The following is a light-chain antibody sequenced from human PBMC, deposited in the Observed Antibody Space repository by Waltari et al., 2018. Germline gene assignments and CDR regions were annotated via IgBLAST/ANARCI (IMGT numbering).Light chain of an antibody. J-gene: IGLJ3*02. Sequence: QSVLTQPPSASGTPGQRVTISCSGSSSNIGSHTVNWHQQLPGTAPKLLIYRNDQRPSGVPDRFSGSRSGTSASLAISGLHSEDEADYYCATWDDSLKGWVFGGGTKLTVL. CDR3: ATWDDSLKGWV. V-gene: IGLV1-44*01. CDR2: RND. CDR1: SSNIGSHT.